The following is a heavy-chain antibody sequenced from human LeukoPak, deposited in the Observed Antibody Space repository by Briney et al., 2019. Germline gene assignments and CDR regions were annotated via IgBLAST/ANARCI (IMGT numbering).Heavy chain of an antibody. D-gene: IGHD3-10*01. CDR2: ISGSGGST. Sequence: GGSLRLSCAASGFTFSSYAMSWVRQAPGKGLEWVSAISGSGGSTYYADSVKGRFTISRDNAKNSLYLQMNSLRAEDTAVYYCARDRDYYGSGSYYNWGQGTLVTVSS. J-gene: IGHJ4*02. V-gene: IGHV3-23*01. CDR3: ARDRDYYGSGSYYN. CDR1: GFTFSSYA.